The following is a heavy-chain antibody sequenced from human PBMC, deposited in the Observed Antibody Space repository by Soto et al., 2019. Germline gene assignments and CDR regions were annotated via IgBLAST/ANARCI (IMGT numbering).Heavy chain of an antibody. CDR2: IFGSGDST. V-gene: IGHV3-23*01. D-gene: IGHD5-12*01. Sequence: PGGALRLSCAAPGFTFSTYTMNWVRQAPGEGLEWVSGIFGSGDSTFYADSVRGRVTISRDNSRNTLYLQMNSLRAEDTAVYYCTKDARPDGFWDFDYWGQGTLVTVSS. J-gene: IGHJ4*02. CDR1: GFTFSTYT. CDR3: TKDARPDGFWDFDY.